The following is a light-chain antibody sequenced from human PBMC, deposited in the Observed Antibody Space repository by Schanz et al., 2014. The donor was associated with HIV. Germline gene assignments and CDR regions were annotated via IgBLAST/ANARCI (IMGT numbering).Light chain of an antibody. J-gene: IGLJ2*01. CDR3: QSFDSSLSAVV. V-gene: IGLV1-40*01. CDR1: RSNIGTGFD. CDR2: ANT. Sequence: QSVLTQPPSVSGAPGQRVTISCTGTRSNIGTGFDVHWYQLLPGTARKVLIFANTHRPSGVPDRFSGSKSGTSASLAITGLQAEDEADYYCQSFDSSLSAVVFGGGTKLTVL.